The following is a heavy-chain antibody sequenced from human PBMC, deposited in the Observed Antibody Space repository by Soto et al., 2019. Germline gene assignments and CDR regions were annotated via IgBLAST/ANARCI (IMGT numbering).Heavy chain of an antibody. D-gene: IGHD3-3*01. Sequence: SETLSLTCAVYGGSFSGYYWSWIRPPPGKGREGIGEINHSGSTNYNPSLKSPVTISVDKSKNQYSLKLRSVTAADTAVYYCARVTIFGVVMRYFDYPGQGTPVTVSS. J-gene: IGHJ4*02. CDR3: ARVTIFGVVMRYFDY. CDR2: INHSGST. V-gene: IGHV4-34*01. CDR1: GGSFSGYY.